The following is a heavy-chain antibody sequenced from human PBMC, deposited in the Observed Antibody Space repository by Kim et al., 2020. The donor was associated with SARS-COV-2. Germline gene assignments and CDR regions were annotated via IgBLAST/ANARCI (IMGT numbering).Heavy chain of an antibody. Sequence: SETLSLSCTVSGVSISSSSYYWGWIRQPPGKGLEWIGSIYYSGSTYYNPSRKSRVTISVDTSKKQFFLKLSSVTAADTAGYYCARHGLVNWFDPWGQGTLVTVSS. V-gene: IGHV4-39*01. D-gene: IGHD2-15*01. CDR2: IYYSGST. CDR1: GVSISSSSYY. CDR3: ARHGLVNWFDP. J-gene: IGHJ5*02.